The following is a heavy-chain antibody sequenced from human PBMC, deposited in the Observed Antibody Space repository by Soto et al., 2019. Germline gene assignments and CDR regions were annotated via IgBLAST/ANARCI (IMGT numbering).Heavy chain of an antibody. Sequence: SETLSLTCTVSGGSVGSGNYYWTWIRQPPGKGLEWIGYIYYTGSTVYTPSLKSRVTMSVDTSKNQFSLKVSSVIAADTAVYYFARALKGRNWFDPWGQGALVTVSS. CDR1: GGSVGSGNYY. V-gene: IGHV4-61*01. CDR3: ARALKGRNWFDP. CDR2: IYYTGST. J-gene: IGHJ5*02.